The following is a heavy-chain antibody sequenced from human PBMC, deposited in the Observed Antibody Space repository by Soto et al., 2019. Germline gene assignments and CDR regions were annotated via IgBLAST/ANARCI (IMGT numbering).Heavy chain of an antibody. CDR3: ARGSQGTIFGVVTQNYYYYYMDV. Sequence: PSETLSLTCAVYGGSFSGYYWSWIRQPPGKGLEWIGEINHSGSTNYNPSLKSRVTISVDTSKNQFSLKLSSVTAADTAVYYCARGSQGTIFGVVTQNYYYYYMDVWGKGTTVTVSS. CDR1: GGSFSGYY. CDR2: INHSGST. V-gene: IGHV4-34*01. J-gene: IGHJ6*03. D-gene: IGHD3-3*01.